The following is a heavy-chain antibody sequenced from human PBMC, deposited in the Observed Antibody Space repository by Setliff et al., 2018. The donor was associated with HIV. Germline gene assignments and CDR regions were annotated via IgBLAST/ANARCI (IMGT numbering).Heavy chain of an antibody. CDR3: ARNDASGSYYRLDY. CDR1: GDTFNNYY. D-gene: IGHD3-10*01. CDR2: INPRGETT. Sequence: ASVKVSCKASGDTFNNYYIYWVRQAPGQGLEWMGMINPRGETTNYAQKFQGRVTISTDASTSTAYMELNSLRSEDTAVYYCARNDASGSYYRLDYWGQGTLVTVSS. V-gene: IGHV1-46*02. J-gene: IGHJ4*02.